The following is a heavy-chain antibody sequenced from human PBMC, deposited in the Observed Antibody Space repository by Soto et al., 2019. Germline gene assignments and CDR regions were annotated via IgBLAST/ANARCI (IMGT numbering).Heavy chain of an antibody. CDR1: GGSISSYY. CDR3: ARSGSRGYSTPPDY. J-gene: IGHJ4*02. D-gene: IGHD6-13*01. V-gene: IGHV4-59*08. CDR2: IYYSGST. Sequence: QVQLQESGPGLVKPSETLSLTCTVSGGSISSYYWSWIRQPPGKGLEWIGYIYYSGSTNYNPSLKSRVTISVDTSKNQFSLKLSSVTAADTAVYYCARSGSRGYSTPPDYWGQGTLVTVSS.